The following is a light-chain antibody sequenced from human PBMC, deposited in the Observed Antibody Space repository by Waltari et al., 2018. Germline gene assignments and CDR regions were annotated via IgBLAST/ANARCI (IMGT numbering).Light chain of an antibody. CDR1: TSDVGGYNY. Sequence: QSALTHPASVSGSPGQSITISCTGTTSDVGGYNYVSWYQQHPGKAPKLMIYDVSKRPSGVSNRVSGFKSGNTASLTISGLQTEDEADYYCCSYAGSKDGVVFGGGTKLTVL. J-gene: IGLJ2*01. V-gene: IGLV2-23*02. CDR3: CSYAGSKDGVV. CDR2: DVS.